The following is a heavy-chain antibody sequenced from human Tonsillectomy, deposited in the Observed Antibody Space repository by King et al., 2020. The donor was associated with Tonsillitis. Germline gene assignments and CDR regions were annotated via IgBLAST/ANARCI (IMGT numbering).Heavy chain of an antibody. J-gene: IGHJ2*01. CDR3: AKDLGAWYFDL. CDR1: RFTFSYYA. CDR2: ISGSGGST. V-gene: IGHV3-23*01. D-gene: IGHD3-16*01. Sequence: VQLLESGGGLIQPGGSLRLSCAASRFTFSYYAMSWVRQAPGKGLEWVSGISGSGGSTYYADSVKGRFTISRDNSKNTLYLQMNSLRAEDTAVYHCAKDLGAWYFDLWGRGTLVTVSS.